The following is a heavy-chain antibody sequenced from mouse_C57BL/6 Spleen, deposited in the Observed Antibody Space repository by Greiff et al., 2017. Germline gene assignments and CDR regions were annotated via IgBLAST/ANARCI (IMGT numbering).Heavy chain of an antibody. CDR3: ARADWGYYGLDY. Sequence: QVQLKQPGTELVKPGASVKLSCKASGYTFTSYWMHWVKQRPGQGLEWIGNINPSNGGTNYNEKFKSKATLTVDKSSSTAYMQLSSLTSEDSAVYYCARADWGYYGLDYWGQGTSVTVSA. CDR1: GYTFTSYW. CDR2: INPSNGGT. V-gene: IGHV1-53*01. D-gene: IGHD4-1*01. J-gene: IGHJ4*01.